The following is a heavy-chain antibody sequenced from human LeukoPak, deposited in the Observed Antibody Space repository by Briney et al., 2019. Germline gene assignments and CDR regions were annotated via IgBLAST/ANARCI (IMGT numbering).Heavy chain of an antibody. V-gene: IGHV3-30*18. CDR3: AKNERGYDFWSGYRNDAFDI. Sequence: PGGSLRLSCAASGFPVSSNYMNWVRQAPGKGLEWVAVISYDGSNKYYADSVKGRFTISRDNSKNTLYLQMNSLRAEDTAVYYCAKNERGYDFWSGYRNDAFDIWGQGTMVTVSS. CDR2: ISYDGSNK. J-gene: IGHJ3*02. D-gene: IGHD3-3*01. CDR1: GFPVSSNY.